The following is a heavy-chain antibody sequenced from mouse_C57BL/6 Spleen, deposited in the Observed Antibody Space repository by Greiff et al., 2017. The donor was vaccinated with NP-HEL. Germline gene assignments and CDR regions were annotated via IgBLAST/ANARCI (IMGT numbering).Heavy chain of an antibody. D-gene: IGHD4-1*02. CDR2: IRNKANGYTT. J-gene: IGHJ4*01. CDR1: GFTFTDYY. Sequence: EVKLMESGGGLVQPGGSLSLSCAASGFTFTDYYMSWVRQPPGKALEWLGFIRNKANGYTTEYSASVKGRFTISRDNSQSILYLQMNALRAEDSATYYCARSPTGNAMDYWGQGTSVTVSS. V-gene: IGHV7-3*01. CDR3: ARSPTGNAMDY.